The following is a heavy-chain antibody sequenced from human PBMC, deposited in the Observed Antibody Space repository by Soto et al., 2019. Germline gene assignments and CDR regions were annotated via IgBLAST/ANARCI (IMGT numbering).Heavy chain of an antibody. CDR3: ARQSGYYDSSGYYNDY. J-gene: IGHJ4*02. Sequence: GESLKISCKGSGYSFTSYWISWVRQMPGKGLEWMGRIDPSDSYTNYSPSFQGHVTISADKSISTAYLQWSSLKASDTAMYYCARQSGYYDSSGYYNDYWGQGTLVTVSS. V-gene: IGHV5-10-1*01. CDR1: GYSFTSYW. D-gene: IGHD3-22*01. CDR2: IDPSDSYT.